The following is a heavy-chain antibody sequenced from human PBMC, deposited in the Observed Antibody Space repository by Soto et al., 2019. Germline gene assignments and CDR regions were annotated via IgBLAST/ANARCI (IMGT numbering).Heavy chain of an antibody. D-gene: IGHD2-2*01. J-gene: IGHJ1*01. CDR2: IYYSGST. Sequence: SETLSLTCTVSGGSISSGGYYWSWIRQHPGKGLEWIGYIYYSGSTYYNPSLKSRVTISVDTSKNQFSLKLSSVTAADTAVYYCARAVPAANRSGGLFQHWGQGTLVTVSS. V-gene: IGHV4-31*03. CDR3: ARAVPAANRSGGLFQH. CDR1: GGSISSGGYY.